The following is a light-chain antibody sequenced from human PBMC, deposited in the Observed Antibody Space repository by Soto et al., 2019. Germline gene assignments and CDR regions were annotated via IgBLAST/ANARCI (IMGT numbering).Light chain of an antibody. CDR3: KHYNGFSWT. CDR2: QAS. J-gene: IGKJ1*01. V-gene: IGKV1-5*03. Sequence: DIQITQSPPTLSAFVGDRVTITCRARQSISRWLAWFQQKPGKAPKLLIYQASTLETGVPSRFSVSGSGTEFTLTISSLQPDDFATYDCKHYNGFSWTFGQGTKVEIK. CDR1: QSISRW.